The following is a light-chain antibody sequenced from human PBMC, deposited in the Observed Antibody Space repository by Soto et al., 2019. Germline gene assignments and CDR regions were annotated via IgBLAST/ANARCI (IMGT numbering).Light chain of an antibody. CDR3: QQYGSSSWT. V-gene: IGKV3-20*01. Sequence: EIVLTQSPGTLSLSPGERATLSCRASQSVISNYLAWYQQKPGQAPRLLIYGASSRATGIPDRFSGSGSGTEFTLTISRLEPADFAVYYCQQYGSSSWTFGQGTKVEIQ. CDR1: QSVISNY. CDR2: GAS. J-gene: IGKJ1*01.